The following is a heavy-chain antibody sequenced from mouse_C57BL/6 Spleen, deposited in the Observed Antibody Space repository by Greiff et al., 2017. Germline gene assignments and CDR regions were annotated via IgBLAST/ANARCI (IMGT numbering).Heavy chain of an antibody. CDR1: GYTFTDYY. J-gene: IGHJ2*01. CDR3: VRNDYDENFDY. CDR2: IYPGSGNT. Sequence: QVQLKQSGAELVRPGASVKLSCKASGYTFTDYYINWVKQRPGQGLEWIARIYPGSGNTYYNEKFKGKATLTAEKSSSTAYMQLSSLTSEDSAVYFCVRNDYDENFDYWGQGTTLTVSS. V-gene: IGHV1-76*01. D-gene: IGHD2-4*01.